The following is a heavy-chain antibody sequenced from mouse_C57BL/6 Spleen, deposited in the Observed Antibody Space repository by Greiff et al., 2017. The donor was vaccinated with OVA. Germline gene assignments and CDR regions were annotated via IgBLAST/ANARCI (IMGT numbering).Heavy chain of an antibody. CDR2: INYDGSST. CDR1: GFTFSDYY. V-gene: IGHV5-16*01. CDR3: ARGMYFDY. J-gene: IGHJ2*01. Sequence: EVQLVESEGGLVQPGSSMKLSCTASGFTFSDYYMAWVRQVPEKGLEWVANINYDGSSTYYLDSLKSRFIISRDNAKNILYLQMSSLKSEDTATYYCARGMYFDYWGQGTTLKVSS.